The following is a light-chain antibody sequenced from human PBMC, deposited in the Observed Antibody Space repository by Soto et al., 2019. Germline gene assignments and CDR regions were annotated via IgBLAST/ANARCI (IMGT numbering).Light chain of an antibody. CDR1: QDISNY. V-gene: IGKV1-33*01. CDR3: QQYNNLYT. J-gene: IGKJ3*01. Sequence: DIQMTQSPSSLSAFVGDRVTITCQASQDISNYLNWYQQKPGKAPKLLIYAASNLETGVPSRFSGGGSGTDFTFTISSLQPEDIATYYCQQYNNLYTFGPGTRVDIK. CDR2: AAS.